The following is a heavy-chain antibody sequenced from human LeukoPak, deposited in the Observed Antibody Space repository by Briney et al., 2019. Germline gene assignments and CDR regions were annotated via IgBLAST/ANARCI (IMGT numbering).Heavy chain of an antibody. CDR1: GFTFSSYA. CDR2: ISGSGGST. Sequence: PGGSLRLSCAASGFTFSSYAMSWVRHAPGKGLQWVSAISGSGGSTYYADSVKGRFTISRDNSKNTLYLQMNSLRAEDTAVYYCAKDSGSYYLPYWGQGTLVTVSS. J-gene: IGHJ4*02. V-gene: IGHV3-23*01. D-gene: IGHD1-26*01. CDR3: AKDSGSYYLPY.